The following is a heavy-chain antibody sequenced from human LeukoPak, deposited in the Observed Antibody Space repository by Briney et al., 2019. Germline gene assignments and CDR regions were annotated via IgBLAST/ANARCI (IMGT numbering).Heavy chain of an antibody. CDR1: GFTFTSYA. CDR3: ARSPSIVGSLPSGNL. D-gene: IGHD1-26*01. CDR2: ISGSDAST. V-gene: IGHV3-23*01. J-gene: IGHJ4*02. Sequence: PGGSLRLSCVASGFTFTSYAMNWVRQAPGRGLEWVSGISGSDASTHYADSVKGRFTISRDNSKNTVYLQMNSLRVDDTAVYYCARSPSIVGSLPSGNLWGQGTLVTVSS.